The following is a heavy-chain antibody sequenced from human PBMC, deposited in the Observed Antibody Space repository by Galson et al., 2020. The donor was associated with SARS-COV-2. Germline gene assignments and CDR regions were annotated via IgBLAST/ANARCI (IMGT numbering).Heavy chain of an antibody. Sequence: SETLSLTCNVSGGSISNYYWDWIRQPPGKGLEWIGYIYYSGSTHYNPSLKSRATISLDASNNQFSLRLTSVTAANNQFSLRLTSVTAADTAVYYCARRYCSSTSCRAAFDIWGQGTMVTVSS. J-gene: IGHJ3*02. V-gene: IGHV4-59*08. CDR1: GGSISNYY. CDR3: LTSVTAADTAVYYCARRYCSSTSCRAAFDI. D-gene: IGHD2-2*01. CDR2: IYYSGST.